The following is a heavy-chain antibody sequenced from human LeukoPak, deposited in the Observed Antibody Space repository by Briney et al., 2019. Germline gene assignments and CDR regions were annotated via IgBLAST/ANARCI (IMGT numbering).Heavy chain of an antibody. D-gene: IGHD1-7*01. V-gene: IGHV3-30*02. J-gene: IGHJ4*02. Sequence: GGSLRLSCAASGFTFSSYGMHWVRQAPGKGLEWVAFIRHDGSNKYYADSVKGRFTISRDNSKNTLYLQMNSLRAEDTAVYYCARDAGLNWNYETGFDYWGQGTLVTVSS. CDR1: GFTFSSYG. CDR3: ARDAGLNWNYETGFDY. CDR2: IRHDGSNK.